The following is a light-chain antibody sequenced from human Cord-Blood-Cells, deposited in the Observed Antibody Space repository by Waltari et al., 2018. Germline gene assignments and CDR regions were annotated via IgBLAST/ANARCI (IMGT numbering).Light chain of an antibody. CDR2: AAS. J-gene: IGKJ4*01. CDR1: QSISSY. CDR3: QQSYSTPLT. V-gene: IGKV1-39*01. Sequence: DIQMTQSPSSLSASVGDRVTITSRASQSISSYLNWYQQKPEKAPKLLMYAASSLQSGVAARFSGSGSGTDFTLTISSLQPEAFATYYCQQSYSTPLTFGGGTKVEIK.